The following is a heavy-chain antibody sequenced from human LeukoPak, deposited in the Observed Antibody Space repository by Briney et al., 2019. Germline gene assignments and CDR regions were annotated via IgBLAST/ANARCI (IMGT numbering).Heavy chain of an antibody. J-gene: IGHJ4*02. Sequence: GGSLRLSCAASGFTFSSYEMNWVRQAPGKGLEWVSYISSSGRTKYYADSVKGRFTISRDNAKNSLYLQMNSLRAEDTAVYYCARGKWEPLDYWGQGTLVTVSS. CDR3: ARGKWEPLDY. CDR2: ISSSGRTK. CDR1: GFTFSSYE. D-gene: IGHD1-26*01. V-gene: IGHV3-48*03.